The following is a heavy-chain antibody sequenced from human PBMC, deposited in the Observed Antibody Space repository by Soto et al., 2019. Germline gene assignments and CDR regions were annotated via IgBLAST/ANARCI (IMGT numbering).Heavy chain of an antibody. CDR3: ARNGIAARPSYYYYYYGMDV. V-gene: IGHV1-69*01. CDR1: GGTFSSYA. J-gene: IGHJ6*02. CDR2: IIPIFGTA. D-gene: IGHD6-6*01. Sequence: QVQLVQSGAEVKKPGSSVKVSCKASGGTFSSYAISWVRQAPGQGLEWMGGIIPIFGTANYAQKFQGRVTITEDESTSTAYMELSSLRSEDTAVYYCARNGIAARPSYYYYYYGMDVWGQGTTVTVSS.